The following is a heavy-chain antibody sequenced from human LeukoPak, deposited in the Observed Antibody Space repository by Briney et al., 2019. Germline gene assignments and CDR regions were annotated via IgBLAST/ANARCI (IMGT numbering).Heavy chain of an antibody. CDR1: GYTFTSYG. CDR2: ISAYNGNT. CDR3: ARVMLRCFDWLFGAFDI. D-gene: IGHD3-9*01. J-gene: IGHJ3*02. V-gene: IGHV1-18*01. Sequence: GASVKVSCKASGYTFTSYGISWVRQAPGQGLEWMGWISAYNGNTNYAQKLQGRVTMTTDTSTSTAYMELRSLRSDDTAVYYCARVMLRCFDWLFGAFDIWGQGTMVTVSS.